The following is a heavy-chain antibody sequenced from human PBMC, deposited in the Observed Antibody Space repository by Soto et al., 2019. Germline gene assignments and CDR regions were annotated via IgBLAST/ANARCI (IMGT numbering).Heavy chain of an antibody. CDR1: GCSFTSYA. CDR3: ARHNYYGSGSYYNVAYYGMDV. Sequence: SGKVSPGPPGCSFTSYAISWVRQAPEQALEFMGRVIPIVGTANYAQKFQGRGTITADESTSTSYMELSSLRSEDTAVYYCARHNYYGSGSYYNVAYYGMDVWGQGTTVTVSS. CDR2: VIPIVGTA. J-gene: IGHJ6*02. D-gene: IGHD3-10*01. V-gene: IGHV1-69*11.